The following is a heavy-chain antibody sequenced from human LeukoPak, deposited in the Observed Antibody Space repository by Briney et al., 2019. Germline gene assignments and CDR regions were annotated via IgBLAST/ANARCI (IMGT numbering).Heavy chain of an antibody. CDR3: AKGPVVATPIGYYYYGMDV. J-gene: IGHJ6*02. CDR2: ISWNSGSI. Sequence: PGGSLRLSCAASGFTFDDYAMHWVRQAPGKGLEWVSGISWNSGSIGYADSVKGRFTISRDNAKNSLYLQMNSLRAEDTALYYCAKGPVVATPIGYYYYGMDVWGQGTTVTVSS. CDR1: GFTFDDYA. D-gene: IGHD3-22*01. V-gene: IGHV3-9*01.